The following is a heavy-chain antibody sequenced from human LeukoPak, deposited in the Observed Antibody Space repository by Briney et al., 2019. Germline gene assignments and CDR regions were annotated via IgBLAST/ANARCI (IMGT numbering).Heavy chain of an antibody. D-gene: IGHD6-19*01. CDR2: INPSGST. CDR1: GASFSGSY. V-gene: IGHV4-34*01. J-gene: IGHJ4*02. CDR3: ARDHGSSGCLY. Sequence: SETLSLTCAVHGASFSGSYWSWIRQPPGKGLEWIGEINPSGSTNYNPSLKSRVTISVDTPKNQVSLRLTSVTAADTAVYYCARDHGSSGCLYWGQGNLVTVSP.